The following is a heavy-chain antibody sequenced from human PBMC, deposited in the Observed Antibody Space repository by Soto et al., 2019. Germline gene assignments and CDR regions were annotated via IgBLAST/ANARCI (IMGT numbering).Heavy chain of an antibody. V-gene: IGHV1-69*13. Sequence: SVKVSCKASGGTFSSYAISWVRQAPGQGLEWMGGIIPIFGTANYAQKFQGRVTITADESTSTAYMELSSLRSEDTAVYYCARTRIAVAGIYYYYMDVWGKGTTVTVSS. CDR1: GGTFSSYA. J-gene: IGHJ6*03. CDR2: IIPIFGTA. CDR3: ARTRIAVAGIYYYYMDV. D-gene: IGHD6-19*01.